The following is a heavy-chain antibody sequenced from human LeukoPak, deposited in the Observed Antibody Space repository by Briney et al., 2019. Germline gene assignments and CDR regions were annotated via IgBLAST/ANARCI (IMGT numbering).Heavy chain of an antibody. CDR3: ATPCYGKNWYFDL. J-gene: IGHJ2*01. CDR1: GYTFTDYY. D-gene: IGHD2-2*01. Sequence: ASVKVSCKVSGYTFTDYYMHWVQQAPGKGLEWMGLVDPEDGETIYAEKFQGRVTITADTSTDTAYMELSSLRSEDTAVYYCATPCYGKNWYFDLWGRGTLVTVSS. V-gene: IGHV1-69-2*01. CDR2: VDPEDGET.